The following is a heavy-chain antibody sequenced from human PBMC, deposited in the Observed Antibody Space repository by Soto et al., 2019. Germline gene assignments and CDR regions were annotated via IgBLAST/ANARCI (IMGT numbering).Heavy chain of an antibody. CDR1: RFTFSTYE. CDR2: ISSSGSSV. D-gene: IGHD2-15*01. J-gene: IGHJ4*01. CDR3: VRYCSSTLRNGLPTRTFAYWAQRALDTDY. V-gene: IGHV3-48*03. Sequence: GGSLRLSCAASRFTFSTYEMHWVRQAPGKGLEWVSCISSSGSSVYYADSVKGRFTISRDNSRNSLYLQMNSLRDEDTALYYCVRYCSSTLRNGLPTRTFAYWAQRALDTDY.